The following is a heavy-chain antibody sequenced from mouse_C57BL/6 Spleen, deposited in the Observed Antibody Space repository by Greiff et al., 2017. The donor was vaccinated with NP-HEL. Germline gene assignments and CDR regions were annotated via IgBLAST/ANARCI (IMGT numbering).Heavy chain of an antibody. V-gene: IGHV3-1*01. CDR2: ISYSGST. J-gene: IGHJ2*01. CDR3: ARGITTVGDYYFDY. D-gene: IGHD1-1*01. Sequence: EVKLMESGPGMVKPSQSLSLTCTVTGYSITSGYDWHWIRHFPGNKLEWMGYISYSGSTNYNPSLKSRISITHDTSKNHFFLKLNSVTTEDTATYYCARGITTVGDYYFDYWGQGTTLTVSS. CDR1: GYSITSGYD.